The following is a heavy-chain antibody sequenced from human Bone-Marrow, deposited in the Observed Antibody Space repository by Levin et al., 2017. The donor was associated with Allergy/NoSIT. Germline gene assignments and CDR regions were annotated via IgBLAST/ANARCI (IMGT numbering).Heavy chain of an antibody. D-gene: IGHD2-2*01. J-gene: IGHJ4*02. Sequence: GGSLRLSCAASGFTHAWMYWVRQAPGKGLEWVGRVKSTTDGGTTDYAAPVKGRFTISRDDSKQPLYLQMNSLKTEDTAVYYCATVHGYCSDTRCPFNYWGKGTLVTGSS. CDR3: ATVHGYCSDTRCPFNY. CDR1: GFTHAW. CDR2: VKSTTDGGTT. V-gene: IGHV3-15*01.